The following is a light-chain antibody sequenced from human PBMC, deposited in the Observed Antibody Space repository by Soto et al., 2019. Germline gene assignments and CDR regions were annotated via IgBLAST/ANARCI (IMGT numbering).Light chain of an antibody. CDR3: QQYNSYRWT. CDR1: QSISTY. V-gene: IGKV1-5*03. CDR2: KAS. J-gene: IGKJ1*01. Sequence: DIQMTQSPSTLSASVGDRVAITCRASQSISTYLAWYQQKPGKAPNLLIYKASSLESGVPSRFSGSGSGTELTITISSLQPDDFETYYCQQYNSYRWTFGQGTKVDIK.